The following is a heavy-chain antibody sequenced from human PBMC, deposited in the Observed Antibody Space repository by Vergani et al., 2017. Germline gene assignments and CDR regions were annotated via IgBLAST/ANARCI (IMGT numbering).Heavy chain of an antibody. V-gene: IGHV4-39*01. CDR1: GDSVISTDYH. CDR2: MDYSGRT. CDR3: ASKRGACRAAYCHSYDF. J-gene: IGHJ4*02. D-gene: IGHD2-15*01. Sequence: QVQLQESGPGLVKPSETLSLTCTVSGDSVISTDYHWGWIRQPPGKGLGWIGSMDYSGRTSYNPSLESRISKSFETPKNQSSLRLTSVTASDTAVYYCASKRGACRAAYCHSYDFWGPGTLVGVSS.